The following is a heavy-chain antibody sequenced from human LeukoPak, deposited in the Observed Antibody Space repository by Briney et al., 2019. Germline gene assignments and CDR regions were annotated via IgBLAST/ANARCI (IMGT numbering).Heavy chain of an antibody. CDR1: GGSISSYY. J-gene: IGHJ6*03. D-gene: IGHD2-2*01. Sequence: SETLSLTCTVSGGSISSYYWSWIRQPPGKGLEWIGYIYYSGSTNYNPSLKRRVTISVDTSNNHFSLKLSSVTAADTAVYYCARHGNLVVPANYYYMDVWGKGTTVTVSS. CDR2: IYYSGST. CDR3: ARHGNLVVPANYYYMDV. V-gene: IGHV4-59*08.